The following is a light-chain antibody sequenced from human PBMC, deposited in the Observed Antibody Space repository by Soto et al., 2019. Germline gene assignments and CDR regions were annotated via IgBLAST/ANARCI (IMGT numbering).Light chain of an antibody. CDR2: GAS. CDR3: QQYNNWPPWT. Sequence: EIVMTQSPATLSMSPGDRATLSCRASQSVSGNLAWYQQKPGQAPRLLIYGASARATGIPARFSGSGSGTEFTLTISSLQSEDFVVYYCQQYNNWPPWTFGQGTKVEIK. J-gene: IGKJ1*01. V-gene: IGKV3-15*01. CDR1: QSVSGN.